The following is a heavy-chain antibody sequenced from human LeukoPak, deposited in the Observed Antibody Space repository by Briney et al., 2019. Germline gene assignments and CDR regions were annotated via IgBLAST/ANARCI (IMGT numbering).Heavy chain of an antibody. CDR3: TRSSLSSWVIN. Sequence: SQTLSLTCAISGDSASSDSAAWNWIRQSPSIGLEWLGRTYYRSKWLNDYAVSVKSRITISPDTSKNQFSLQLNSVTPEDAAVYYCTRSSLSSWVINWGQGTLATVSS. CDR2: TYYRSKWLN. CDR1: GDSASSDSAA. D-gene: IGHD6-13*01. V-gene: IGHV6-1*01. J-gene: IGHJ4*02.